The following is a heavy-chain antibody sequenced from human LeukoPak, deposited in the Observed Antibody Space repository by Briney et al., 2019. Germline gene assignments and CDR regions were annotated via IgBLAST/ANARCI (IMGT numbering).Heavy chain of an antibody. CDR1: GGSISSYY. CDR2: IYYSGST. Sequence: SETLSLTCTVPGGSISSYYWSWIRQPPGKGLEWIGYIYYSGSTNYNPSLKSRVTISVDTSKNQFSLKLSSVTAADTAVYYCARVAAAGTSFDYWGQGTLVTVSS. V-gene: IGHV4-59*01. CDR3: ARVAAAGTSFDY. J-gene: IGHJ4*02. D-gene: IGHD6-13*01.